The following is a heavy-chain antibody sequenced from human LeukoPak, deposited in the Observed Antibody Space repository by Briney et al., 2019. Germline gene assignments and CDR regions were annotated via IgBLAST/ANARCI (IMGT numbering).Heavy chain of an antibody. V-gene: IGHV3-74*01. Sequence: PGGSLRLSCAVSGFTFSSYWMHWVRQAPGKGLVWVSHIKTDGSTTAYADSVKGRFTISRDNAKNTLYLQMNSLRAEDTGVYYCAKNTWKSSDSGRGRMDVWGQGTTVTVSS. CDR1: GFTFSSYW. CDR3: AKNTWKSSDSGRGRMDV. CDR2: IKTDGSTT. D-gene: IGHD3-10*01. J-gene: IGHJ6*02.